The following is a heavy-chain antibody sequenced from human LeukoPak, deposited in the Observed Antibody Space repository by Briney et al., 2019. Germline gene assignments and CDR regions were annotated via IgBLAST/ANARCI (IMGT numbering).Heavy chain of an antibody. D-gene: IGHD3-9*01. V-gene: IGHV1-69*13. CDR1: GYTFTSYG. J-gene: IGHJ3*01. CDR2: IIPMFGTA. Sequence: SVKVSCKASGYTFTSYGISWVRQAPGQGLEWMGGIIPMFGTADHAQKFQGRVTITADESTSTAYMEMSSLRSEDTAVYYCARGLTAHADVFDVWGQGTMVTVSS. CDR3: ARGLTAHADVFDV.